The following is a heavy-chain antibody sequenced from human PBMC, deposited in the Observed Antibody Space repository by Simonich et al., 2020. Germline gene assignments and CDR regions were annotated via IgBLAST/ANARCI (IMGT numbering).Heavy chain of an antibody. CDR1: GLTFSSYS. V-gene: IGHV3-21*01. CDR3: ARWIAVSGTGAYGMDV. D-gene: IGHD6-19*01. CDR2: FSSSSSYI. Sequence: EVQLVESGGGLVKPGGSLRLSCAASGLTFSSYSMNWVRQAPGKGLEWVSSFSSSSSYIDYADSVKGRFTISRDNAKNSLYLQMTSLGAEDTAVYYCARWIAVSGTGAYGMDVWGQGTTVTVSS. J-gene: IGHJ6*02.